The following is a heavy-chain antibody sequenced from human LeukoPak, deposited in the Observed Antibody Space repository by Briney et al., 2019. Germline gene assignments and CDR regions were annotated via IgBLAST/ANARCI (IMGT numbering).Heavy chain of an antibody. V-gene: IGHV3-53*01. CDR3: TKGTIWLPFDY. CDR2: IYSGGST. CDR1: GFTVRSNY. D-gene: IGHD5-18*01. Sequence: PGGSLRLSCAASGFTVRSNYMGWGRQAPGKGLEWVSVIYSGGSTYYADSVKSRFTISRDNSKNTLYLQMNSLRAEDTAVYYCTKGTIWLPFDYWGQGTLVTVSS. J-gene: IGHJ4*02.